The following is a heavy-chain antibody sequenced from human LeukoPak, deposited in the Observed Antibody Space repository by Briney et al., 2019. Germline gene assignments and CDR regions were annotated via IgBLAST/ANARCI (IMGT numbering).Heavy chain of an antibody. CDR1: GYTFTNYG. D-gene: IGHD1-26*01. Sequence: ASVKVSCKASGYTFTNYGITWVRQAPGQGLEWMGWISGYSGNTKYAQKLQGRVTMTTDTSTSTAYMELRSLRSDDTAVYYCARDLDSGSFQTYYYYGMDVWGQGTTVTVSS. J-gene: IGHJ6*02. CDR2: ISGYSGNT. CDR3: ARDLDSGSFQTYYYYGMDV. V-gene: IGHV1-18*01.